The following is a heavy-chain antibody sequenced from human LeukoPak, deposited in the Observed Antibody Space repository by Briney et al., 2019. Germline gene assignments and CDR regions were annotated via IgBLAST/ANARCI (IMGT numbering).Heavy chain of an antibody. CDR3: AREKATYCSGGSCYGFDP. Sequence: SETLSLTCTVSGGSISSYYWSWIRQPPGKGLEWIGYIYYSGSTTYNPSLKSRVTISVDTSKNQFSLKLSSVTAADTAVYYCAREKATYCSGGSCYGFDPWGQGTLVTVSS. V-gene: IGHV4-59*01. CDR1: GGSISSYY. CDR2: IYYSGST. D-gene: IGHD2-15*01. J-gene: IGHJ5*02.